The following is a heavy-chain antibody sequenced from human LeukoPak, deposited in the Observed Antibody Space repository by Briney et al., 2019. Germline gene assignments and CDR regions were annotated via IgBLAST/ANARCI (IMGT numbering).Heavy chain of an antibody. V-gene: IGHV4-39*07. Sequence: PSETLSLTCTVSGGSISSSSYYWGWIRQPPGKGLEWIGSIYYSGSTYYNPSLKSRVTISVETSKNQFSLKLTSVTAADTAVYYCALHYYDSVGYYYGAFDIWGQGTMVTVSS. J-gene: IGHJ3*02. CDR3: ALHYYDSVGYYYGAFDI. CDR1: GGSISSSSYY. D-gene: IGHD3-22*01. CDR2: IYYSGST.